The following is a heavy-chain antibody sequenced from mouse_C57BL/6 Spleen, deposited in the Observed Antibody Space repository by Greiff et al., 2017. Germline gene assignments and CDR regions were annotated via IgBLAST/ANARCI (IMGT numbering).Heavy chain of an antibody. V-gene: IGHV7-3*01. CDR2: IRNKANGYTT. Sequence: EVQLQQSGGGLVQPGGSLSLSCAASGFTFTDYYMSWVRQPPGKALEWLGFIRNKANGYTTEYSASVKGRFTISRDNSQSILYLQMNALRAEDSATYYCARYRPYYYGSSLDYWGQGTTLTVSS. CDR1: GFTFTDYY. J-gene: IGHJ2*01. CDR3: ARYRPYYYGSSLDY. D-gene: IGHD1-1*01.